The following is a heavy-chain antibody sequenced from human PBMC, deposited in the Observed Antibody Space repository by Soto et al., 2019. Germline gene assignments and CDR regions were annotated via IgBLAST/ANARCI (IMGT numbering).Heavy chain of an antibody. Sequence: SETLSLTCTVSGGSISSYYWSWTRQPPGKGLEWIGYIYYSGSTNYNPSLKSRVTISVDTSKNQFSLKLSSVTAADTAVYYCARGDYDILTGYYAIDPWGQGTLVTVSS. J-gene: IGHJ5*02. CDR2: IYYSGST. D-gene: IGHD3-9*01. CDR3: ARGDYDILTGYYAIDP. CDR1: GGSISSYY. V-gene: IGHV4-59*01.